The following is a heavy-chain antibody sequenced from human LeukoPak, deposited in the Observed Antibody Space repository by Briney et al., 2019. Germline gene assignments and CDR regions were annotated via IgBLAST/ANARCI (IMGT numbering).Heavy chain of an antibody. J-gene: IGHJ4*02. CDR2: ISGSGGST. D-gene: IGHD3-22*01. CDR1: GFTFGSYA. CDR3: AKALGAYYYDSSGYYYDY. Sequence: GGSLRLSCAASGFTFGSYAMSWVRQAPGKGLEWVSAISGSGGSTYYADSVKGRFTICRDNSKNTLYLQMNSLRAEDTAVYYCAKALGAYYYDSSGYYYDYWGQGTLVTVSS. V-gene: IGHV3-23*01.